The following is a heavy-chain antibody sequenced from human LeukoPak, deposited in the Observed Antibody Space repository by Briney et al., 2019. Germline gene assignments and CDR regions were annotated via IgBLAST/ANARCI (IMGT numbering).Heavy chain of an antibody. CDR1: GGTFSSYA. CDR3: ASSCSSTSCLPAYYYYYYYMDV. D-gene: IGHD2-2*01. Sequence: GSSVKVSCKXSGGTFSSYAISWVRQAPGQGLEWMGGIIPIFGTANYSQKFQGRVTITADESTSTAYMELSSLRSEDTAVYYCASSCSSTSCLPAYYYYYYYMDVWGKGTTVTVSS. CDR2: IIPIFGTA. J-gene: IGHJ6*03. V-gene: IGHV1-69*01.